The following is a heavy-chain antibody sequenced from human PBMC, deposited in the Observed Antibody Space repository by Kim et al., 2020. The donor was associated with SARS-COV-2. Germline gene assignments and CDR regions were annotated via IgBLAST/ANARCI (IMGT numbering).Heavy chain of an antibody. Sequence: SETLSLTCTVSGGSISSGDYYWSWIRQPPGKGLEWIGYIYYSGSTYYNPSLKSRVTISVDTSKNQFSLKLSSVTAADTAVYYCARVVPTSWGIAARPFFDYWGQGTLVTVSS. CDR2: IYYSGST. CDR1: GGSISSGDYY. CDR3: ARVVPTSWGIAARPFFDY. D-gene: IGHD6-6*01. J-gene: IGHJ4*02. V-gene: IGHV4-30-4*01.